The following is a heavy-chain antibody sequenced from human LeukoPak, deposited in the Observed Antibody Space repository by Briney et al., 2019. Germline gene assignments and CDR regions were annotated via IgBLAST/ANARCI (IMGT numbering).Heavy chain of an antibody. CDR3: ARGSCSSTSCRRYYFDY. V-gene: IGHV1-18*01. D-gene: IGHD2-2*01. J-gene: IGHJ4*02. CDR1: GYTFTSYG. Sequence: ASVKVSCKASGYTFTSYGISWVRQAPGQGLEWVGWISAYNGNTNYAQKLQGRVTMTSDTSISTAYMELSRLRSDDTAVYYCARGSCSSTSCRRYYFDYWGQGTLVTVSS. CDR2: ISAYNGNT.